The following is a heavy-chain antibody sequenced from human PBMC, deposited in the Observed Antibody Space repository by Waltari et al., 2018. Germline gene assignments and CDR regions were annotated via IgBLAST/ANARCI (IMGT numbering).Heavy chain of an antibody. CDR2: IGSSGRNT. D-gene: IGHD2-2*01. J-gene: IGHJ5*02. CDR3: AKGPAARTNWFDP. V-gene: IGHV3-23*01. Sequence: EVQLLESGGGLVQPGGSLRLSCAASGFPFSSYDMNWVRRAPGKGLEWVSVIGSSGRNTYYADSVKGRFTISRDDSKNTLYLQMNSLRAEDTAVYYCAKGPAARTNWFDPWGQGTLVTVSS. CDR1: GFPFSSYD.